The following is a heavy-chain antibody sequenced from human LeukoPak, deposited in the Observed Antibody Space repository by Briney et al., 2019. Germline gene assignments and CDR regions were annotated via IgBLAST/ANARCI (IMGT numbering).Heavy chain of an antibody. CDR3: TRVGYIDEGIDY. CDR1: GFTFSTYA. CDR2: IKQDGSKK. V-gene: IGHV3-7*04. D-gene: IGHD5-24*01. Sequence: GGSLRLSCAASGFTFSTYAMSWVRQAPGKGLEWVANIKQDGSKKSYVDSVKGRFTISRDNAKNSLYLQMNSLRAEDTAIYYCTRVGYIDEGIDYWGQGTLVTVSS. J-gene: IGHJ4*02.